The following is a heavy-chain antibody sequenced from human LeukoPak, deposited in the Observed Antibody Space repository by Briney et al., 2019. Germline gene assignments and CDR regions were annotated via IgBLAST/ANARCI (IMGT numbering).Heavy chain of an antibody. V-gene: IGHV4-4*07. CDR1: GGPIYSYY. Sequence: PSETLSLTCTVSGGPIYSYYWSWIRQTAGKGLEWIGRLYPGVSTNYDPSLKSRVTMSVDTSKNQFALKLSAVTAADTAVYYCARLQFYDSTGYFPGHYMDVWGKGTTVTVSS. D-gene: IGHD3-22*01. CDR3: ARLQFYDSTGYFPGHYMDV. J-gene: IGHJ6*03. CDR2: LYPGVST.